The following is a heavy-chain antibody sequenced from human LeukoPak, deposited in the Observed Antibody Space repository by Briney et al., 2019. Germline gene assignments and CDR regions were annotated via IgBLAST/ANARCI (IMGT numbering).Heavy chain of an antibody. CDR3: ARQRRMDCSSTSCYVVGGFDY. J-gene: IGHJ4*02. D-gene: IGHD2-2*01. CDR2: IYTSGST. Sequence: SETLSPTCTVSGGSISSYYWSWIRQPPGKGLEWIGYIYTSGSTNYNPSLKSRVTISVDTSKNQFSLKLSSVTAADTAVYYCARQRRMDCSSTSCYVVGGFDYWGQGTLVTVSS. V-gene: IGHV4-4*09. CDR1: GGSISSYY.